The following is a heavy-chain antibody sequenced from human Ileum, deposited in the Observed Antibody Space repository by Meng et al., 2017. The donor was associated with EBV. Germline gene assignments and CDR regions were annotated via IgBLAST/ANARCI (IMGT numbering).Heavy chain of an antibody. CDR3: ARPIAAAGWFDP. V-gene: IGHV4-39*01. J-gene: IGHJ5*02. D-gene: IGHD6-13*01. Sequence: HLRMKWSGAGLVKPWATLSLPCTVSGGPIKVSSDYWGWIRQPPGKGLEWIGSIYYSGRTYYNPSLRSRVTISVDTSKNQFSLKLSSVTAADTAVYYCARPIAAAGWFDPWGQGTLVTVSS. CDR1: GGPIKVSSDY. CDR2: IYYSGRT.